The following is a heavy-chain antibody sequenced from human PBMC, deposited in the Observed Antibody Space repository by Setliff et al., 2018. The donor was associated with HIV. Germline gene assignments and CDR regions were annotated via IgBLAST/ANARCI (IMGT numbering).Heavy chain of an antibody. D-gene: IGHD3-16*02. V-gene: IGHV4-59*08. Sequence: PSETLSLTCTVSGPSINIHYWSWIRQSPGKGFEWIGYIYSTGSTNYNPSLQSRVTISVDTSKNQFSLKLSSVTAADTAVYYCVRLSPEVILFDYWGQGTLVTVSS. J-gene: IGHJ4*02. CDR2: IYSTGST. CDR1: GPSINIHY. CDR3: VRLSPEVILFDY.